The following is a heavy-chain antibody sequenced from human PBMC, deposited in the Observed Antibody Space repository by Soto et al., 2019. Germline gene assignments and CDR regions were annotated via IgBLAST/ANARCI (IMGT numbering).Heavy chain of an antibody. V-gene: IGHV1-18*01. CDR1: GYSFTTYG. Sequence: QVQLVQSGGEVKKPGASVKVSCKTSGYSFTTYGISWVRQAPGQGLEWMGWISAYNGNTNYAQKLQGRVTMTTDTSTSNADMELRSLRSDATAVYYCAREGPAPYYYYGMDVWGQGSTVTVSS. CDR2: ISAYNGNT. J-gene: IGHJ6*02. CDR3: AREGPAPYYYYGMDV.